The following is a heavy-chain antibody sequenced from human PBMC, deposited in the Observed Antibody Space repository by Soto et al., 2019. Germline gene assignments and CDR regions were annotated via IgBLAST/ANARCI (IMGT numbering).Heavy chain of an antibody. CDR2: IYPGDSDT. Sequence: PGESLKISCKGSGYSFTSYWIGWVRQMPGKGLEWMGIIYPGDSDTRYSPSFQGQVTISADKSISTAYLQWSSLKASDTAVYYCARGPTYYDFWSGYWHPGREGMDVWGQGTTVTVSS. D-gene: IGHD3-3*01. J-gene: IGHJ6*02. CDR1: GYSFTSYW. V-gene: IGHV5-51*01. CDR3: ARGPTYYDFWSGYWHPGREGMDV.